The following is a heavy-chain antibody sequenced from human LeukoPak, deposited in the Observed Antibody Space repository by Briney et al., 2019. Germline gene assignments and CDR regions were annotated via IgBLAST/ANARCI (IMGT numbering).Heavy chain of an antibody. CDR3: ARALSEWFGELSPYYYGMDV. CDR1: GFTVSSNY. J-gene: IGHJ6*02. Sequence: SGGSLRLPCAASGFTVSSNYMSWVRRAPGKGLEWVSVIYSGGSTYYADSVKGRFTISRDNSKNTLYLQMNSLRAEDTAVYYCARALSEWFGELSPYYYGMDVWGQGTTVTVSS. D-gene: IGHD3-10*01. CDR2: IYSGGST. V-gene: IGHV3-66*01.